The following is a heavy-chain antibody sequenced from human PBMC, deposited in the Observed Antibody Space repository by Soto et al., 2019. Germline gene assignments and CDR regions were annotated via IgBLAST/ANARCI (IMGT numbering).Heavy chain of an antibody. D-gene: IGHD2-15*01. CDR2: IFSNDEK. CDR3: ARMVNSDCSDGSCYSDYFDY. J-gene: IGHJ4*02. Sequence: QVTLKESGPVLVKPTETLTLTCTVSGFSLSNARMGVSWIRQPPGKALEWLAHIFSNDEKSYSTSLKSRLTISKDTSKSQVVLTMTNMDPVDTATYYCARMVNSDCSDGSCYSDYFDYWGQGTLVTVSS. CDR1: GFSLSNARMG. V-gene: IGHV2-26*01.